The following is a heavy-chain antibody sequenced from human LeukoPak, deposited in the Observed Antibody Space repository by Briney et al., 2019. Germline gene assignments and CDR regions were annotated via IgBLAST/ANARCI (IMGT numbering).Heavy chain of an antibody. V-gene: IGHV1-69*05. Sequence: GASVKVSCKASGGTFSSYAISWVRQAPGQGLEWMGGIIPIFGTANYARKFQGRVTITTDESTSTAYMELSSLRSEDTAVYYCARDSGKLGALQNDAFDIWGQGTMVTVSS. CDR1: GGTFSSYA. CDR3: ARDSGKLGALQNDAFDI. CDR2: IIPIFGTA. D-gene: IGHD3-16*01. J-gene: IGHJ3*02.